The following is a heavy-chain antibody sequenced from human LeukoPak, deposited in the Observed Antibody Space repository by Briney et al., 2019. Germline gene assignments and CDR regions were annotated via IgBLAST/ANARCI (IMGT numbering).Heavy chain of an antibody. Sequence: GGSLRLSCAASGFTFSGYAMHWVRQAPGKGLEWGEDISDGESNKYYTDSVKGRFTISRDNSKNTLYLQMNSLRAEDSALYYCARAGLAATHYYYYGMDVWGQGTTVTVSS. CDR1: GFTFSGYA. CDR3: ARAGLAATHYYYYGMDV. J-gene: IGHJ6*02. D-gene: IGHD2-15*01. CDR2: ISDGESNK. V-gene: IGHV3-30-3*01.